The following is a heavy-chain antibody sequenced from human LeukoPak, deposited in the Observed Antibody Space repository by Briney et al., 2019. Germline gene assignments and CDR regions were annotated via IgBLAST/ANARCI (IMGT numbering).Heavy chain of an antibody. CDR3: ARHGGSGYNYLDY. CDR2: IYPGDSDT. D-gene: IGHD5-24*01. V-gene: IGHV5-51*01. CDR1: GYSFTSYR. J-gene: IGHJ4*02. Sequence: GESLKISCKGSGYSFTSYRIGWVRQMPGKGLEWMGIIYPGDSDTRYSTSFQGQVTISADKSISTAYLQWSSLKASNTAMYYCARHGGSGYNYLDYWGQGTLVTVSS.